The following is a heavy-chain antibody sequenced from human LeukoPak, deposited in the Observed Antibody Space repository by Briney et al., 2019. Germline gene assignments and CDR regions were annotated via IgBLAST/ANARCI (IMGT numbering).Heavy chain of an antibody. D-gene: IGHD3-16*02. J-gene: IGHJ4*02. CDR3: ARTPAGYDYVWGSYRPELDY. CDR1: GFTFSGYA. Sequence: GGSLRLSCAASGFTFSGYAMHWVRQAPGKGLEYVSAISSNGGSTYYANSVKGRFTISRDNSKNTLYLQMGSLRAEDMAVYYCARTPAGYDYVWGSYRPELDYWGQGTLVTVSS. CDR2: ISSNGGST. V-gene: IGHV3-64*01.